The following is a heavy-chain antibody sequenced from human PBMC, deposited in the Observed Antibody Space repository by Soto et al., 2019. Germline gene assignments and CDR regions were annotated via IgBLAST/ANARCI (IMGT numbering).Heavy chain of an antibody. CDR1: GFTFSSYA. CDR3: ARHAVLGGRDYYYGMDV. J-gene: IGHJ6*02. D-gene: IGHD2-8*02. CDR2: ISTTGNYI. V-gene: IGHV3-21*01. Sequence: LRLSCAASGFTFSSYAMSWVRQAPGKGLEWVSSISTTGNYIYYPDSVKGRFTISRDNAKNSLYLEMNSLRADDTAVYYCARHAVLGGRDYYYGMDVWGQGTTVTVSS.